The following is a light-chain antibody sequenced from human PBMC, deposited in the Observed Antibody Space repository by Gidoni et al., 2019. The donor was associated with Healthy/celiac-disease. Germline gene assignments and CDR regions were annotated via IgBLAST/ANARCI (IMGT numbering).Light chain of an antibody. CDR1: QSISSW. CDR2: KAS. J-gene: IGKJ1*01. V-gene: IGKV1-5*03. CDR3: QQSLGT. Sequence: DIQMTQSPSTLSASVGDRVTITCRASQSISSWLAWYQQKPGKAPKLLIYKASSLESGVPSRFSGSGSGTEFTLTISSLQPDDFATYYCQQSLGTFXXXTKVEIK.